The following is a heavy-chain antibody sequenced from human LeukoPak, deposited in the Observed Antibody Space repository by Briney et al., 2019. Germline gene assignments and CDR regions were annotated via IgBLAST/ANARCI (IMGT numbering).Heavy chain of an antibody. Sequence: GGSLRLSCAASGFTVSSNYMSWVRQAPGKGLEWVSVIYSGGSTYYADSVKGRFTISRENSKNTLYLQMNSLRAEDTAVYYCARDYYDSSGYYSFGYWGQGTLVTVSS. CDR3: ARDYYDSSGYYSFGY. CDR2: IYSGGST. D-gene: IGHD3-22*01. CDR1: GFTVSSNY. V-gene: IGHV3-53*05. J-gene: IGHJ4*02.